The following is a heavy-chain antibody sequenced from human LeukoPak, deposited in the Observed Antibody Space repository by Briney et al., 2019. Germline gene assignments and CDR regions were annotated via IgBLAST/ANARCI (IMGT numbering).Heavy chain of an antibody. Sequence: GGSLRLSCAASGFTFSSYAMSWVRQAPGKGLVWVSAISGSGGSTYYADSVKGRFTISRDSSKNTLYLQMNSLRAEDTAVYYCAKGPGGSNFDYWGQGTLVTVSS. D-gene: IGHD3-10*01. CDR2: ISGSGGST. V-gene: IGHV3-23*01. CDR1: GFTFSSYA. J-gene: IGHJ4*02. CDR3: AKGPGGSNFDY.